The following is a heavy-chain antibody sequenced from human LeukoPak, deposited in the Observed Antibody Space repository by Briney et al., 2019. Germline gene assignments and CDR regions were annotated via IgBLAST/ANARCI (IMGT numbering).Heavy chain of an antibody. V-gene: IGHV3-21*01. CDR2: ISSSSSYI. CDR1: GFTFSPYN. J-gene: IGHJ6*02. CDR3: ARDPPYYDILTGTFDYYYGMDV. D-gene: IGHD3-9*01. Sequence: GGSLRLSCAASGFTFSPYNMNWVRQAPGKGLEWVSAISSSSSYIYYADSVKGRFTISRDNAKNSLYLQMNSLRAEDTAVYYCARDPPYYDILTGTFDYYYGMDVWGQGTTVTVSS.